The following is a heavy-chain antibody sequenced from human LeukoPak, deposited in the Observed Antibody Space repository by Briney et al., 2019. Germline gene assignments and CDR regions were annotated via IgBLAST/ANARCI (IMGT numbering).Heavy chain of an antibody. CDR1: GFTFSSYW. Sequence: GGSLRLSCAASGFTFSSYWMSWVRQAPGKGLEWVANIKQDGSEKYYVDSVKGRFTISRDNAKNSLYLQKNSLRAEDTAVYYCAKAADIVVVPAAIFNWFDPWGQGTLVTVSS. CDR2: IKQDGSEK. V-gene: IGHV3-7*01. D-gene: IGHD2-2*01. CDR3: AKAADIVVVPAAIFNWFDP. J-gene: IGHJ5*02.